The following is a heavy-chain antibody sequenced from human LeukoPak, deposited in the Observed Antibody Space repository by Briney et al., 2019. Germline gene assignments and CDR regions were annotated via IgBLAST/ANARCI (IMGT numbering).Heavy chain of an antibody. Sequence: SETLSLTCAVYGGSFSGYYWSWIRQPPGKGLEWIGEINHSGSTNYNPSLKSRVTISVDTSKNQFSLKLSSVTAADTAVYCCSMGRWQLVRFYYYGMDVWGQGTTVTVSS. J-gene: IGHJ6*02. CDR1: GGSFSGYY. D-gene: IGHD6-6*01. V-gene: IGHV4-34*01. CDR2: INHSGST. CDR3: SMGRWQLVRFYYYGMDV.